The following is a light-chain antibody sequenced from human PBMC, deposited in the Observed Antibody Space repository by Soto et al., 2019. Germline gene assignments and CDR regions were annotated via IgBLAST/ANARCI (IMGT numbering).Light chain of an antibody. J-gene: IGLJ1*01. CDR2: DVS. V-gene: IGLV2-14*03. CDR1: SSDVGGYNY. Sequence: QSALTQPASVSGSPGQSITISCTGTSSDVGGYNYVSWYQHHPGKAPKLIIYDVSNRPSGVSIRFSGSKSDNTASLTISGLQPEDEDDYHCSSYTTSNTRQIVFGTGTKLTVL. CDR3: SSYTTSNTRQIV.